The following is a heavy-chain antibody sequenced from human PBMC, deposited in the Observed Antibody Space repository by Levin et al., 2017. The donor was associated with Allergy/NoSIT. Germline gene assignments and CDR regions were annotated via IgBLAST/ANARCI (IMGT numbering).Heavy chain of an antibody. J-gene: IGHJ4*02. CDR2: IYYSGST. CDR3: ARDRSGYSDY. Sequence: SQTLSLTCTVSGGSISSYYWSWIRQPPGKGLEWIGYIYYSGSTNYNPSLKSRVTISVDTSKNQFSLKLSSVTAADTAVYYCARDRSGYSDYWGQGTLVTVSS. CDR1: GGSISSYY. D-gene: IGHD5-18*01. V-gene: IGHV4-59*01.